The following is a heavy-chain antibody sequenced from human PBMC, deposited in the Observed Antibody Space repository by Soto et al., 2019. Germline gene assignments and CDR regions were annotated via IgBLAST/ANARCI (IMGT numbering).Heavy chain of an antibody. CDR3: TTGPVYCGGDCYSGDAFDI. V-gene: IGHV3-15*01. D-gene: IGHD2-21*02. CDR2: IKSKTDGGTT. CDR1: GFTFSNAW. J-gene: IGHJ3*02. Sequence: GGSLRLSCAASGFTFSNAWMSWVRQAPGKGLEWVGRIKSKTDGGTTDYAAPVKGRFTISRDDSKNTLYLQMNSLKTEDTAVYYCTTGPVYCGGDCYSGDAFDIWGQGTMVTVSS.